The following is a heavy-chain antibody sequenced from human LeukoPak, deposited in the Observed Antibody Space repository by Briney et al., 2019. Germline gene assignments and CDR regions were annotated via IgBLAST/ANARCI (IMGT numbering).Heavy chain of an antibody. J-gene: IGHJ4*02. CDR1: GGSISSRNY. CDR2: IYYSGNT. V-gene: IGHV4-39*01. D-gene: IGHD5-24*01. Sequence: SETLSLTCTVSGGSISSRNYWGWVRQPPGMGLEWIGAIYYSGNTYYNPSLKSRVTISIDTSRNQFFLRLSSVTAADTAVYYCARHEEEDGYNARTLDYWGQGALVTVSS. CDR3: ARHEEEDGYNARTLDY.